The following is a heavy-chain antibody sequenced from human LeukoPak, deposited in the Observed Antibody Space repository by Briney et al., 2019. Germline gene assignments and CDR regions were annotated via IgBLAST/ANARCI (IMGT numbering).Heavy chain of an antibody. V-gene: IGHV4-59*01. CDR2: IYYTGTT. J-gene: IGHJ4*02. CDR3: ARGEDFERYYLAY. D-gene: IGHD3-9*01. Sequence: SETLSLNCSVSGGSISIYYWTWLRQIPGKGLEWIGYIYYTGTTNYNPLFESRATISVDTSRNQFSLKLTSVTAADTAVYFCARGEDFERYYLAYWGQGTLVTVSS. CDR1: GGSISIYY.